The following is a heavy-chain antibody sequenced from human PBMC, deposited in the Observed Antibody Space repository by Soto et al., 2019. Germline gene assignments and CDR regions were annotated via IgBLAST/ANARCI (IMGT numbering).Heavy chain of an antibody. D-gene: IGHD1-26*01. CDR3: ATQRSEWELSFDY. V-gene: IGHV1-2*04. CDR1: GYTFTGYY. Sequence: ASVKVSCKASGYTFTGYYMHWVRQAPGQGLEWMGWINPNSGGTNYAQKFQGWVTMTRDTSISTAYMELSRLRSDDTAVYYCATQRSEWELSFDYWGQGTLVTGSS. CDR2: INPNSGGT. J-gene: IGHJ4*02.